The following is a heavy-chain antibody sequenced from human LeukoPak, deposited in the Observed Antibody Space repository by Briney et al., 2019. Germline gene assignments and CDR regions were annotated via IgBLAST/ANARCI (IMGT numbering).Heavy chain of an antibody. D-gene: IGHD6-13*01. CDR2: IYYSGST. V-gene: IGHV4-59*01. Sequence: PSETLSLTCTVSGGSISSNYWSWIRQPPGKGLEWIGYIYYSGSTNYNPSLKSRVTISVDTSKNQFSLKLSSVTAADTAVYYCASAVMYSSYYGMDVWGQGTTVTVSS. J-gene: IGHJ6*02. CDR1: GGSISSNY. CDR3: ASAVMYSSYYGMDV.